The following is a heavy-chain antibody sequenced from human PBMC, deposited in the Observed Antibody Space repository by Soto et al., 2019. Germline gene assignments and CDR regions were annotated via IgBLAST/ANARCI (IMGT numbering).Heavy chain of an antibody. CDR2: IYPGDSDT. CDR3: ARNLVATIESPAY. Sequence: GESLKISFKGSGYIFTDYWIAWVRQKPGKGLEWMGSIYPGDSDTRYSPSFQGQVTVSADKPINTAYLQWSSLKASDTAIYFCARNLVATIESPAYWGQGTLVTVSS. J-gene: IGHJ4*02. V-gene: IGHV5-51*04. D-gene: IGHD5-12*01. CDR1: GYIFTDYW.